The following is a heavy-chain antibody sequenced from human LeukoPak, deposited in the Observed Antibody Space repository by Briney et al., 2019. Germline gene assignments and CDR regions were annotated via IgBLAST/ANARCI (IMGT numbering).Heavy chain of an antibody. Sequence: GGSLRLSCAASGFTFSSYSMNWVRQAPGKGLEWVSSISSSSSTIYYADSVKGRFTISRDNSKNTLYLQMNSLRAEDTAVYYCARGVTMVRNDYWGQGTLVTVSS. CDR2: ISSSSSTI. CDR1: GFTFSSYS. CDR3: ARGVTMVRNDY. D-gene: IGHD3-10*01. J-gene: IGHJ4*02. V-gene: IGHV3-48*01.